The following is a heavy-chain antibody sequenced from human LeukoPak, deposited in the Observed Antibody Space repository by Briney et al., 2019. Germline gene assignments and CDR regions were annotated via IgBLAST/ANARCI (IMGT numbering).Heavy chain of an antibody. D-gene: IGHD6-19*01. CDR3: ARGRNSGWSVDDAFDI. V-gene: IGHV3-21*01. CDR2: ISSSSSYI. Sequence: PGGSLRLSCAASGFTFSDWTMNWIRQAPGKGLEWVSSISSSSSYIYYADSVKGRFTISRDNTKNTLYLQMNSLRAEDTAVYYCARGRNSGWSVDDAFDIWGQGTMVTVSS. J-gene: IGHJ3*02. CDR1: GFTFSDWT.